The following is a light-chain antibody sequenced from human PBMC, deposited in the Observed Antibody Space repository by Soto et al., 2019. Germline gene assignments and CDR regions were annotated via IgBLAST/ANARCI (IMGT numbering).Light chain of an antibody. CDR3: QQANSFPIT. J-gene: IGKJ5*01. CDR2: AAS. V-gene: IGKV1-12*01. Sequence: IQLSQYPSTLSASVGARVPITCQASRGISSYLAWYQQKPGKAPNLLIYAASSLQSGVPSRFSGSGSGTDFTLTISSLQPEDFATYYCQQANSFPITFGQGTRLEIK. CDR1: RGISSY.